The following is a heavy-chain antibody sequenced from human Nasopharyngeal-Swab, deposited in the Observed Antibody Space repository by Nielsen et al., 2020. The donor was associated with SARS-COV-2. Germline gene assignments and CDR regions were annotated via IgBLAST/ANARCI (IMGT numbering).Heavy chain of an antibody. CDR1: GFTFSSYS. D-gene: IGHD1-26*01. CDR2: ISSSSSYI. Sequence: GESLKISCAASGFTFSSYSMNWVRQAPGKGLEWVSSISSSSSYIYYADSVKGRFTISRDNAKNSLYLQMNSLRAEGTAVYYCAAATSLDYYYYYGMDVWGQGTTVTVSS. V-gene: IGHV3-21*01. J-gene: IGHJ6*02. CDR3: AAATSLDYYYYYGMDV.